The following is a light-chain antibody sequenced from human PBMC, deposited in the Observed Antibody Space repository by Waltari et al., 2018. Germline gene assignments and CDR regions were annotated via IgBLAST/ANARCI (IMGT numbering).Light chain of an antibody. CDR1: QSVFYISNNKNQ. CDR3: QQYFGTPPYT. Sequence: DIVMTQSPDSLAVSLGDRATINCKSSQSVFYISNNKNQVAWYQQKPGQSPKLLIYWASTRESGVPDRFSGSGSGTDFTLTISSLQAEDVAVYYCQQYFGTPPYTFGQGTKLEIK. CDR2: WAS. V-gene: IGKV4-1*01. J-gene: IGKJ2*01.